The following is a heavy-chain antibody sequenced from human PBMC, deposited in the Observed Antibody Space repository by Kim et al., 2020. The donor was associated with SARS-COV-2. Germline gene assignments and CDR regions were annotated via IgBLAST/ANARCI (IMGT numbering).Heavy chain of an antibody. CDR1: GFTFNTYG. CDR2: ISYDGSNK. V-gene: IGHV3-30*03. D-gene: IGHD1-26*01. J-gene: IGHJ4*02. CDR3: ATSFSGSYFGYDY. Sequence: GGSLRFSCAASGFTFNTYGMHWVRQAPGKGLEWVAVISYDGSNKYYADSVKGRFTISRDNSKNTLYLQMNSLRIEDTAVYYCATSFSGSYFGYDYWGQGTLVTVSS.